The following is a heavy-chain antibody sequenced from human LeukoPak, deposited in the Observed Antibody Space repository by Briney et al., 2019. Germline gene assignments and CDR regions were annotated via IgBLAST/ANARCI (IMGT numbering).Heavy chain of an antibody. V-gene: IGHV4-59*01. CDR1: GDSISSYY. J-gene: IGHJ6*02. CDR2: IYSSGST. CDR3: ARTLGRRSQNLYYYYGMDV. D-gene: IGHD2/OR15-2a*01. Sequence: SETLSLTCTVSGDSISSYYWSWIRQPPGKGLEWIGYIYSSGSTNYNPSLKSRVTISVDTSKNQFSLKLSSVTAADTAVYYCARTLGRRSQNLYYYYGMDVWGQGTTVTVSS.